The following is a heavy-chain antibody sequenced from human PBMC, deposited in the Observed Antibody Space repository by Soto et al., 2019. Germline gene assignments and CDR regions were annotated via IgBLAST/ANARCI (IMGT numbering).Heavy chain of an antibody. D-gene: IGHD3-22*01. J-gene: IGHJ5*02. V-gene: IGHV4-31*02. Sequence: WIWIRQPPGKGLEWIAYIHYSGRTYYNPSLKSRVTISVDTSNNQFSLKLSSVTAADTAVYYCARYYFDSSGYSNWFDPWGQGTLVTVSS. CDR3: ARYYFDSSGYSNWFDP. CDR2: IHYSGRT.